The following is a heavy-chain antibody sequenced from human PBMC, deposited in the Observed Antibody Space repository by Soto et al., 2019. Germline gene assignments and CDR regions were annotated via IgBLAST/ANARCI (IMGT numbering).Heavy chain of an antibody. V-gene: IGHV4-31*03. CDR1: GGSISSPNYY. CDR3: ARGNGDAFDI. D-gene: IGHD2-8*01. J-gene: IGHJ3*02. CDR2: IDYSGST. Sequence: SETLSLTCTVSGGSISSPNYYWSWIRQHPGKGLEWIGYIDYSGSTYYNPSLKSRLTISRDMSKNQFSLTLSSVTAADTAVYYCARGNGDAFDIWGQGTMVTVSS.